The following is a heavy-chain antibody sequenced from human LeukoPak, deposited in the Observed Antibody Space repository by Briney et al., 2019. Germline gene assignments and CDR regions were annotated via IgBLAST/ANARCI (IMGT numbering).Heavy chain of an antibody. CDR3: ARQDCSSGNCYNDY. CDR1: GFIFSTYA. V-gene: IGHV3-30*04. J-gene: IGHJ4*02. CDR2: ISYHGRDQ. D-gene: IGHD2-2*02. Sequence: GGSLRLSCAASGFIFSTYAMHWVRQAPGKGLEWVAVISYHGRDQYYADSVKGRFTISRDNSKSTLSLQMNSLRAEDTAVYYCARQDCSSGNCYNDYWGQGTLVTVSS.